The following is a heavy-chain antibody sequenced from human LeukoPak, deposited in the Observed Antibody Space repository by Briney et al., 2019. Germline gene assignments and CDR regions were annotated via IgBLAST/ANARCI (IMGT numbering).Heavy chain of an antibody. Sequence: SETLSLTCAVYGGSFSGYYWSWIRQPLGKGLEWLGEINHSGSTNYNPSLKSRVTISVDTSKNQFSLKLSSVTAADTAVYYCARGLGATGWFDPWGQGTLVTVSS. CDR1: GGSFSGYY. CDR3: ARGLGATGWFDP. D-gene: IGHD1-26*01. CDR2: INHSGST. V-gene: IGHV4-34*01. J-gene: IGHJ5*02.